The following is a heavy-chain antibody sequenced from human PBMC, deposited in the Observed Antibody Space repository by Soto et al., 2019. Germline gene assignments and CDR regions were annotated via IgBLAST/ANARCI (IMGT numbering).Heavy chain of an antibody. CDR3: ARDVGPVTIFGEALSGYFDF. D-gene: IGHD3-3*01. Sequence: EVQLVESGGGLVQPGGSLILSCAVSGFSFGTYWMSWVRQAPGKGLEWLASIKEDGSERYYLDSVKGRFTISRDNAKDSLSLQMNSLRGEDTAFYYCARDVGPVTIFGEALSGYFDFWGQGTLVTVSS. CDR2: IKEDGSER. V-gene: IGHV3-7*03. CDR1: GFSFGTYW. J-gene: IGHJ4*02.